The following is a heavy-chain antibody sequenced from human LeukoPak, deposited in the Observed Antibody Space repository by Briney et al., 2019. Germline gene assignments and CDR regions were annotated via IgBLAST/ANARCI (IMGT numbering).Heavy chain of an antibody. CDR1: GGSISSYY. CDR3: ARQANPAVADYYSDY. Sequence: SETLSLTCTVSGGSISSYYWSWIRQPPGKGLEWIGYIYYSGSTNYNPSLKSRVTISVDTSKNQFSLKLSSVTAADTAVYYCARQANPAVADYYSDYWGQGTLVTVSS. CDR2: IYYSGST. D-gene: IGHD6-19*01. J-gene: IGHJ4*02. V-gene: IGHV4-59*08.